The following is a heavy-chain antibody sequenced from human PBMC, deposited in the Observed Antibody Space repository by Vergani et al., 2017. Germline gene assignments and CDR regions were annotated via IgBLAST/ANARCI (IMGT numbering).Heavy chain of an antibody. Sequence: QVQLVESGGGVVQPGRSLRLSCAASGFTFSSYAMHWVRQAPGKGLEWVAVISYDGSNKYYADSVKGRFTISRDNSKNTLYLQMNSLRAEDTAVYYCARGDIVVVVAATPLINGGQGTLVTVSS. J-gene: IGHJ4*02. CDR1: GFTFSSYA. D-gene: IGHD2-15*01. V-gene: IGHV3-30*04. CDR2: ISYDGSNK. CDR3: ARGDIVVVVAATPLIN.